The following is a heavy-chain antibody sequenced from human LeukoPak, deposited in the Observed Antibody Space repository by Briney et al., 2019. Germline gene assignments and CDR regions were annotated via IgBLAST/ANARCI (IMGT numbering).Heavy chain of an antibody. Sequence: GGSLRLSCAASGFTVSNNYTSWVRQAPGKGLEWVSVIHSDGSTYCADSVKDRFSISRDNSRNTLSLQMNSLRAEDTAVYYCARQLFISTSFYYIFDFWGQGTLVTVSS. V-gene: IGHV3-66*04. CDR1: GFTVSNNY. CDR3: ARQLFISTSFYYIFDF. D-gene: IGHD2/OR15-2a*01. CDR2: IHSDGST. J-gene: IGHJ4*02.